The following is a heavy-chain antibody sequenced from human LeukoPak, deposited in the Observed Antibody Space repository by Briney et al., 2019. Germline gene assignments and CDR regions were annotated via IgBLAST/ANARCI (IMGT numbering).Heavy chain of an antibody. Sequence: GGSLRLSCAASGFTFSSYSMNWVRQAPGKGLEWVSYISSSSSTIYYADSVKGRFTISRDNAKNSLYLQMNSLRAEDTAVYYCARESVYCGGDCYSNYFDYWGQGTLVTVSS. CDR1: GFTFSSYS. J-gene: IGHJ4*02. CDR2: ISSSSSTI. V-gene: IGHV3-48*01. CDR3: ARESVYCGGDCYSNYFDY. D-gene: IGHD2-21*02.